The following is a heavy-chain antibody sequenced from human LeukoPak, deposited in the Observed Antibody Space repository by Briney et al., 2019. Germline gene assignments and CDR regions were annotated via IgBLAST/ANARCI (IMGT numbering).Heavy chain of an antibody. Sequence: GGSLRLSCAVSGFTFSSSYMNWVRQAPGKGLEWVANIKQDGSEKYYVDSVKGRFTISRDNAQNSLYLQMNSLRAEDTAVYYCARDLGMVRGRSLDYWGQGTLVTVSS. J-gene: IGHJ4*02. D-gene: IGHD3-10*01. V-gene: IGHV3-7*01. CDR2: IKQDGSEK. CDR3: ARDLGMVRGRSLDY. CDR1: GFTFSSSY.